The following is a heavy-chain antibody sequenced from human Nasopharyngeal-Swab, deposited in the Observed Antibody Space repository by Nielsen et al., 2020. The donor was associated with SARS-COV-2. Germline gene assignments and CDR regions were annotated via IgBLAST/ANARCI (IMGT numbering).Heavy chain of an antibody. CDR3: AREGFLEWFNYYGMDV. CDR1: GFTFSDYY. J-gene: IGHJ6*02. D-gene: IGHD3-3*01. CDR2: ISSSGSTI. Sequence: GESLKISCAASGFTFSDYYMSWIRQAPGKGLEWVSYISSSGSTIYYADSVKGRFTISRDNAKNSLYLQMNSLRAEDTAVYYCAREGFLEWFNYYGMDVWGQGTTVPVSS. V-gene: IGHV3-11*01.